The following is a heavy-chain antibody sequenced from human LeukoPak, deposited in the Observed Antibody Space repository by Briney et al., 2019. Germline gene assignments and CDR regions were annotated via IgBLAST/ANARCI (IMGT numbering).Heavy chain of an antibody. CDR3: AKSPTMRFGTH. D-gene: IGHD3-10*01. CDR2: ISYDGSNK. Sequence: GGSLRLSCAASGFTFSSYGMHWVRQAPGKGLEWVAVISYDGSNKYYADSVKGRFTISRDNSKNTLYLQMNSLRAEDTAVYYCAKSPTMRFGTHWGQGTLVTVSS. J-gene: IGHJ4*02. V-gene: IGHV3-30*18. CDR1: GFTFSSYG.